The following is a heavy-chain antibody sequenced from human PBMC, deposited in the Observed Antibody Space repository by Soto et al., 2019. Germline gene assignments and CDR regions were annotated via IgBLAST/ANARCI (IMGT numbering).Heavy chain of an antibody. CDR2: TYYRSKWFH. Sequence: PSQTLALTCAISGDSASSDITSWNCIRQSPSRGLEWLGRTYYRSKWFHDYAASVKSRITINPDTYKNQFSLELNSMTTEDTAVYYCARGNALDVWGQGTVVPVSS. CDR3: ARGNALDV. J-gene: IGHJ3*01. CDR1: GDSASSDITS. D-gene: IGHD3-10*01. V-gene: IGHV6-1*01.